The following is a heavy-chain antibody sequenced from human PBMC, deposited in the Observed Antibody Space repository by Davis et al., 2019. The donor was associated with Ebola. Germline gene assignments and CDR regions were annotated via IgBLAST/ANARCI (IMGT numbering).Heavy chain of an antibody. J-gene: IGHJ3*01. CDR2: IIDDGTVT. CDR1: GFTFSTYW. Sequence: HTGGSLRLSCAASGFTFSTYWMYWVRQAPGKGLEWVSRIIDDGTVTNYADSVEGRFTIFRDNGKNTLYLQLHSLTAEDTAVYYCARGPAVTGTGNSFDLWGQGTGVTISS. V-gene: IGHV3-74*01. CDR3: ARGPAVTGTGNSFDL. D-gene: IGHD1-1*01.